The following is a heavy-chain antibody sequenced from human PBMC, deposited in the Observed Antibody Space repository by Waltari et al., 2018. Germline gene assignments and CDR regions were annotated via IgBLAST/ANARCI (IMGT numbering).Heavy chain of an antibody. Sequence: QVQLQESGPGLVKPSETLSLTCTVSGGSISSYYWSWIRQPPGKGLEWIGYIYYSGSTNYNPSLKSRVTISVDTSKNQFSLKLSSVTAADTAVYYCARKSSSSFLDPWGQGTLVTVSS. V-gene: IGHV4-59*08. J-gene: IGHJ5*02. D-gene: IGHD6-6*01. CDR2: IYYSGST. CDR3: ARKSSSSFLDP. CDR1: GGSISSYY.